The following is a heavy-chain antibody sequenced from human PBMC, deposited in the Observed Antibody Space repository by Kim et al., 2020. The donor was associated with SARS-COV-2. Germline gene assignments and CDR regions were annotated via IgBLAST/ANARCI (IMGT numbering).Heavy chain of an antibody. Sequence: GGSLRLSCAASGFTFSSYAMHWVRQAPGKGLEWVAVISYDGSNKYYADSVKGRFTISRDNSKNTLYQQMNSLRAEDTAVYYCARASGGGYYYGMDVWGQGTTVTVSS. CDR1: GFTFSSYA. CDR3: ARASGGGYYYGMDV. J-gene: IGHJ6*02. V-gene: IGHV3-30*04. CDR2: ISYDGSNK. D-gene: IGHD3-16*01.